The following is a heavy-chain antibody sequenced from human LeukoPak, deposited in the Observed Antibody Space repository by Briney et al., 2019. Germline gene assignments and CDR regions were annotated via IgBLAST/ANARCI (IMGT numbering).Heavy chain of an antibody. CDR1: GGSFSGYY. CDR3: ARDYDYVWGSYRFLGY. V-gene: IGHV4-34*01. Sequence: PSETLSLTCAVYGGSFSGYYWSWIRQPPGKGPEWIGEINHSGSTNYNPSLKSRVTISVDTSKNQFSLKLSSVTAADTAVYYCARDYDYVWGSYRFLGYWGQGTLVTVSS. J-gene: IGHJ4*02. CDR2: INHSGST. D-gene: IGHD3-16*02.